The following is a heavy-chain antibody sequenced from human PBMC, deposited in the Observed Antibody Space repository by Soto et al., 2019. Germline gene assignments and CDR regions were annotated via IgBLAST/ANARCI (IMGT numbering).Heavy chain of an antibody. D-gene: IGHD2-15*01. J-gene: IGHJ4*02. CDR1: GFTFSSYS. V-gene: IGHV3-21*01. Sequence: EVQLMESGGGLVKPGGSLRLSCAASGFTFSSYSMNWVRQAPGKGLEWVSSISSSSSYIYYADSVKGRFTISRDNAKNSLYLQMNSLRAEDTAVYYCARDSLICSAGSCPRGGFDYWGQGTLVTVSS. CDR2: ISSSSSYI. CDR3: ARDSLICSAGSCPRGGFDY.